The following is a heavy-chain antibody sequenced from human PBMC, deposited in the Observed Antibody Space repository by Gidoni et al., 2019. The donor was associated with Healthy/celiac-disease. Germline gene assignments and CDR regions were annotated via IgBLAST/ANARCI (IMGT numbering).Heavy chain of an antibody. CDR3: ARVMDVVVPAAIFSSPYYYYGMDV. CDR2: ISSSSSYI. J-gene: IGHJ6*02. Sequence: EVQLVESGGGVVKPGGSLRPSCAASGVTLRSYSLNWVREAPGKGLEWVSSISSSSSYIYYADSVKGRFTISRDNAKNSLYLQMNSLRAEDTAVYYCARVMDVVVPAAIFSSPYYYYGMDVWGQGTTVTVSS. V-gene: IGHV3-21*01. D-gene: IGHD2-2*01. CDR1: GVTLRSYS.